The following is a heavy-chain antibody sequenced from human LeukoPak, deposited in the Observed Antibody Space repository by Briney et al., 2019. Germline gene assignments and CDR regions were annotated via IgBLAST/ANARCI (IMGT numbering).Heavy chain of an antibody. CDR3: ARTKLAGRGVTKDKYYFDY. CDR2: IIPIFGTA. J-gene: IGHJ4*02. Sequence: SVKVSCKASGGTFSSYAISWVRQAPGQGLEWMGRIIPIFGTANYAQKFQGRVTITTDESTSTAYMELSSLRSEDTAVYYGARTKLAGRGVTKDKYYFDYWGQGTLVTVSS. CDR1: GGTFSSYA. V-gene: IGHV1-69*05. D-gene: IGHD3-10*01.